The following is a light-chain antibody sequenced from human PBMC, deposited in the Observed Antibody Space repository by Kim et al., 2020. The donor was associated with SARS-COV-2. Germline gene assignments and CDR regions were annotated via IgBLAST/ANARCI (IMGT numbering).Light chain of an antibody. Sequence: SPGETATPSCRASQSVSSSSLAWYQQNRGQAPRLLIHGASIRAPGIPDRFSGSGSATDFTLTINRLEPEDSAVYYCQQSVDTPLTFGQGTRLEIK. J-gene: IGKJ5*01. CDR1: QSVSSSS. CDR2: GAS. V-gene: IGKV3-20*01. CDR3: QQSVDTPLT.